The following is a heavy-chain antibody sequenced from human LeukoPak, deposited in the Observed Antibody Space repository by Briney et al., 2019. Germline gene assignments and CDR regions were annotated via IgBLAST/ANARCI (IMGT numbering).Heavy chain of an antibody. Sequence: PGGSLRLSCAASGFTFSSYAMHWVRQAPGKGLEWVAVISYDGSNKYYADSVKGRFTISRDNSKNTLYLQMNSLRAEDTVVYYCARAANVWHYYYYGMDVWGQGTTVTVSS. CDR2: ISYDGSNK. J-gene: IGHJ6*02. CDR3: ARAANVWHYYYYGMDV. CDR1: GFTFSSYA. V-gene: IGHV3-30-3*01. D-gene: IGHD2-21*01.